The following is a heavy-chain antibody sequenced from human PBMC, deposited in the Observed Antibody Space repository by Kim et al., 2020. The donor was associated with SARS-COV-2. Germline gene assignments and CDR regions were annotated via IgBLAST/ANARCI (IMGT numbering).Heavy chain of an antibody. CDR1: GFTFSSYE. CDR2: ISSSGSTI. CDR3: ARDFPHRSTMIVVVIRGVGSYGMDV. V-gene: IGHV3-48*03. Sequence: GGSLRLSCAASGFTFSSYEMNWVRQAPGKGLEWVSYISSSGSTIYYADSVKGRFTISRDNAKNSLYLQMNSLRAEDTAVYYCARDFPHRSTMIVVVIRGVGSYGMDVWGQGTTVTVSS. J-gene: IGHJ6*02. D-gene: IGHD3-22*01.